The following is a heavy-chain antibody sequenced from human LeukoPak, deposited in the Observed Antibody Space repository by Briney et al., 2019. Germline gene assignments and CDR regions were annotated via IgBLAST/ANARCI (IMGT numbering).Heavy chain of an antibody. CDR3: TTDRMTRNGFFDY. V-gene: IGHV3-15*07. CDR2: VKSRADGGSS. J-gene: IGHJ4*02. CDR1: GFIFRDAY. Sequence: KLGGSLRLSCPTSGFIFRDAYMSWVRQSPGKGLEWVGRVKSRADGGSSDYAGPVKGRFSISRDDSKNTVYLEMNNLRTDDTALYYCTTDRMTRNGFFDYWGQGTLVTVSS. D-gene: IGHD1-1*01.